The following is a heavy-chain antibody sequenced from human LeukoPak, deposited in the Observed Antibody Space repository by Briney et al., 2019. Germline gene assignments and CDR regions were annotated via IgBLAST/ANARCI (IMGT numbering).Heavy chain of an antibody. V-gene: IGHV3-11*01. CDR3: ARRRDSRILQYFDY. D-gene: IGHD1-26*01. CDR2: ISSSGSTI. CDR1: GFTFSDYY. J-gene: IGHJ4*02. Sequence: GGSLRLSCAASGFTFSDYYMSWIRQAPGKGLEWVSYISSSGSTIYYADSVKGRFTISRDNAKNSLYMQMNSLRAKDTAVYYCARRRDSRILQYFDYWGQGTLVTVSS.